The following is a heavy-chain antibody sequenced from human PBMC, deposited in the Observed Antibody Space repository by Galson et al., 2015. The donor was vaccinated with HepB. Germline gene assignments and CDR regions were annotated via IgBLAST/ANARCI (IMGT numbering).Heavy chain of an antibody. D-gene: IGHD6-19*01. Sequence: SVKVSCKASGYTFTNYYIHWVRQAPGQGLEWMGWINPDSGGTNSAQVFQGRVTMTRDTSISTAYMELSRLRSDDTAVYYCARDLQWLERGPYNWLDPWGQGTLVTVSS. J-gene: IGHJ5*02. V-gene: IGHV1-2*02. CDR3: ARDLQWLERGPYNWLDP. CDR1: GYTFTNYY. CDR2: INPDSGGT.